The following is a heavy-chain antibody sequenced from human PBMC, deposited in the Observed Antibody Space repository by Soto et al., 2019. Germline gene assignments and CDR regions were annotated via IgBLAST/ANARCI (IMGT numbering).Heavy chain of an antibody. V-gene: IGHV3-48*03. CDR3: ARVQDYDILSGSHGYGMDV. J-gene: IGHJ6*02. D-gene: IGHD3-9*01. CDR1: GFTFRSYE. CDR2: ISKSGSTK. Sequence: PGGSLRLSCAASGFTFRSYEMNWVRPAPGKGLEWLSYISKSGSTKYYADSVKGRFTISRDNARNSLYLQMTSLRAEDTAVYYCARVQDYDILSGSHGYGMDVWGPGTTVTVSS.